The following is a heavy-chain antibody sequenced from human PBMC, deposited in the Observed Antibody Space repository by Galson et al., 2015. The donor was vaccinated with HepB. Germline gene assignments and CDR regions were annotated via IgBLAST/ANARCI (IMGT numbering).Heavy chain of an antibody. CDR3: ARDRPYEALWSSYPIYYYGMDV. J-gene: IGHJ6*02. CDR2: ISAYNGNT. Sequence: SVKVSCKASGYTFTSYGISWVRQAPGQGLEWMGWISAYNGNTNYAQKLQGRVTMTTDTSTSTAYMELRSLRSDDTAVYYCARDRPYEALWSSYPIYYYGMDVWGQGTTVTVSS. D-gene: IGHD3-16*01. V-gene: IGHV1-18*01. CDR1: GYTFTSYG.